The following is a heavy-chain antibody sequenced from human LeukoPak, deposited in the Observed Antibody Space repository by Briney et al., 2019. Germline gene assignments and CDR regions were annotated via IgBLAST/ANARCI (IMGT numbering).Heavy chain of an antibody. V-gene: IGHV1-8*01. Sequence: ASVKVSCKTSGYTFTGYDVNWVRQATGQGLEWVGWINPNSGHSGYAQKLQGRVTMTTDTSTSTAYMELTSLKSDDTAVYYCARGYSTGSLLYWGQGTLVTVSS. CDR2: INPNSGHS. CDR1: GYTFTGYD. J-gene: IGHJ4*02. CDR3: ARGYSTGSLLY. D-gene: IGHD6-19*01.